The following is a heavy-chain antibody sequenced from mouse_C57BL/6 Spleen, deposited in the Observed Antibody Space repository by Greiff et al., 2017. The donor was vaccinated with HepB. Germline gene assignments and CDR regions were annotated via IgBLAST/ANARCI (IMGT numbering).Heavy chain of an antibody. J-gene: IGHJ1*03. CDR2: INSDGGST. D-gene: IGHD3-3*01. V-gene: IGHV5-2*01. Sequence: EVKLMESGGGLVQPGESLKLSCESNEYEFPSHDMSWVRKTPEKRLELVAAINSDGGSTYYPDTMERRFIISRDNTKKTLYLQMSSLRSEDTALYYCARRGDERLDWYFDVWGTGTTVTVSS. CDR1: EYEFPSHD. CDR3: ARRGDERLDWYFDV.